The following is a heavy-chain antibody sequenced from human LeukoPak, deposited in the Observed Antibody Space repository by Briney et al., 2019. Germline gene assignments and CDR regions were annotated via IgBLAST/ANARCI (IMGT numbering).Heavy chain of an antibody. CDR3: TSKQDY. CDR1: GFTVSSNH. J-gene: IGHJ4*02. Sequence: GGSLRLSCAASGFTVSSNHMSWVRQAPGKGLVWVSRINSDGSSTSYADSVKGRFTISRDNAKNTLYLQMNSLRAEDTAVYYCTSKQDYWGQGTLVTVSS. CDR2: INSDGSST. V-gene: IGHV3-74*01.